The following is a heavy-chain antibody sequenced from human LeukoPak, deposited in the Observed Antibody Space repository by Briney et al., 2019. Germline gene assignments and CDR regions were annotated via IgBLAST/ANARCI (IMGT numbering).Heavy chain of an antibody. CDR2: ISYDGSNK. V-gene: IGHV3-30*04. CDR1: GFTFSSYA. D-gene: IGHD2-21*02. CDR3: ARAGGRLGIVVVTAISDAFDI. J-gene: IGHJ3*02. Sequence: GGSLRLSCAASGFTFSSYAMHWVRQAPGKGLEWVAVISYDGSNKYYADSVKGRFTISRDNSKNTLYLQMNSLRSEDTAVYYCARAGGRLGIVVVTAISDAFDIWGQGTMVTVSS.